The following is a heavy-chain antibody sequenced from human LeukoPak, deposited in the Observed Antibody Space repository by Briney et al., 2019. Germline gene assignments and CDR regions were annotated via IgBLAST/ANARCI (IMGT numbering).Heavy chain of an antibody. D-gene: IGHD1-26*01. CDR3: ARENSGSYYQFDC. CDR2: IDPSGGST. CDR1: RYTFTSYY. V-gene: IGHV1-46*01. Sequence: ASVKVSCKTSRYTFTSYYIHWVRQAPGQGLEWMGLIDPSGGSTSYAQNFQGRVTMTRDTSTSTVYMELSSLRSEDTAVYYCARENSGSYYQFDCWGQGTLVTVSS. J-gene: IGHJ4*02.